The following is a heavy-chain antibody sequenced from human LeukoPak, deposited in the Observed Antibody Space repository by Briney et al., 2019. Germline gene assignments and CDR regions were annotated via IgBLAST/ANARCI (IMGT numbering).Heavy chain of an antibody. CDR2: IYYSGST. Sequence: SETLSLTCTVSGGSISCSSYYWGWIRQPPGKGLEWIGSIYYSGSTYYNPSLKSRVTISVDTSKNQFSLKLSSVTAADTAVYYCARHMVVADAFDIWGQGTMVTVSS. J-gene: IGHJ3*02. CDR3: ARHMVVADAFDI. D-gene: IGHD2-15*01. CDR1: GGSISCSSYY. V-gene: IGHV4-39*01.